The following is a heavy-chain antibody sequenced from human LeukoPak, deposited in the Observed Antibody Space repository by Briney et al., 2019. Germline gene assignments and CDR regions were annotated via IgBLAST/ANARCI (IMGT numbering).Heavy chain of an antibody. D-gene: IGHD3-22*01. V-gene: IGHV3-23*01. CDR1: GFTFSSYA. J-gene: IGHJ3*02. CDR3: ANRPRDSRGYYLGAFDI. CDR2: IYASGSAT. Sequence: GGSLRLSCAASGFTFSSYAMNWVRQAPGKGLEWVSGIYASGSATHYADTVKGRFTISRDNAKHKLYLPINTLRVGDTAVYYCANRPRDSRGYYLGAFDIWGQGTMVTVSS.